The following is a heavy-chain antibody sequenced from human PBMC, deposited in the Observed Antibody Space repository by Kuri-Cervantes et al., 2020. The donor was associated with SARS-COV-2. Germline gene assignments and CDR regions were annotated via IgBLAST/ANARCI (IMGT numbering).Heavy chain of an antibody. CDR1: GFTFSSSW. J-gene: IGHJ4*02. Sequence: LSLTCAASGFTFSSSWMTWVRQAPGKGLEWVANIKQDGSEKYYLDSVKGRLTISRDNAKNSLFLQMNSLRAEDTAVYYCARSRGYYDSSGQARHLIYFWGQGTQVTVSS. V-gene: IGHV3-7*03. CDR2: IKQDGSEK. D-gene: IGHD3-22*01. CDR3: ARSRGYYDSSGQARHLIYF.